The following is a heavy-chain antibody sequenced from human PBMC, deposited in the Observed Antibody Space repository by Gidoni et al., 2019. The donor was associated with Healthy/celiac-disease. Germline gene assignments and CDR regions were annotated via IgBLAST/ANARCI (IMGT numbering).Heavy chain of an antibody. J-gene: IGHJ6*03. Sequence: EVQLVESGGGLVKPGGSLRLSCAASGFTFSSYSMNWVRQAPGKGLEWVSSISSSSSYIYYADSVKGRFTISRDNAKNSLYLQMNSLRAEDTAVYYCARESGSPNSYYYYYYMDVWGKGTTVTVSS. CDR1: GFTFSSYS. D-gene: IGHD1-26*01. CDR2: ISSSSSYI. V-gene: IGHV3-21*01. CDR3: ARESGSPNSYYYYYYMDV.